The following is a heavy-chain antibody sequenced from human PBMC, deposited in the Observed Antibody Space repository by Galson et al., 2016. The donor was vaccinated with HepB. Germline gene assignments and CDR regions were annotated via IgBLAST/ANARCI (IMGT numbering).Heavy chain of an antibody. V-gene: IGHV4-38-2*02. CDR3: ARDLPKIGPSDWYFDL. CDR1: GDSITSGYY. J-gene: IGHJ2*01. CDR2: IYHTGST. Sequence: SETLSLTCTVSGDSITSGYYWGWIRQPPGKGLEWIGSIYHTGSTYHNPSLKSRLSIELDSLKNHFSLTLTSVTATDTAVYYCARDLPKIGPSDWYFDLWGRGTLVTVSS.